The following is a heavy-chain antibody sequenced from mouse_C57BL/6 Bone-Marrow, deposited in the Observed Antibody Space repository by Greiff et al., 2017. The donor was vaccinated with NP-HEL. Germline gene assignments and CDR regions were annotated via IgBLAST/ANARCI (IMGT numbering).Heavy chain of an antibody. CDR3: ARSLLLRGAY. V-gene: IGHV5-12*01. CDR2: ISNGGGST. D-gene: IGHD1-1*01. J-gene: IGHJ3*01. Sequence: DVMLVESGGGLVQPGGSLKLSCAASGFTFSDYYMYWVRQTPEKRLEWVAYISNGGGSTYYPDTVKGRFTISRDNAKNTLYLQMSRLKSEDTAMYYCARSLLLRGAYWGQGTLVTVSA. CDR1: GFTFSDYY.